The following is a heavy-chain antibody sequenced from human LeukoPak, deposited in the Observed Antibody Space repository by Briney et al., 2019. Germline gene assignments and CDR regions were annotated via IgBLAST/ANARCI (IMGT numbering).Heavy chain of an antibody. V-gene: IGHV3-48*03. CDR3: AKDRATVAFDY. CDR1: GFTFSSYE. Sequence: GGSLRLSCAASGFTFSSYEMNWVRQAPGKGLEWVSYISSSGSTIYYADSVKGRFTMSRDNSKNTLYLQMNSLRAEDTAVYYCAKDRATVAFDYWGQGTLVTVSS. D-gene: IGHD4-23*01. CDR2: ISSSGSTI. J-gene: IGHJ4*02.